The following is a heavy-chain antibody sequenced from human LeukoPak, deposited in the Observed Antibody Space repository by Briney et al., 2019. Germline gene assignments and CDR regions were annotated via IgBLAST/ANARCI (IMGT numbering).Heavy chain of an antibody. V-gene: IGHV3-23*01. D-gene: IGHD3-22*01. CDR1: GFTFSSYA. CDR2: ISGSGGST. Sequence: GGSLRLSCAASGFTFSSYAMSWVRQAPGKGLEWVSAISGSGGSTYYADSVKGRFTISRDNSKNTLYLQMNSLRAEDTAVYYCAKTAQPKYYYDSSGYSWGQGTLVTVSS. J-gene: IGHJ4*02. CDR3: AKTAQPKYYYDSSGYS.